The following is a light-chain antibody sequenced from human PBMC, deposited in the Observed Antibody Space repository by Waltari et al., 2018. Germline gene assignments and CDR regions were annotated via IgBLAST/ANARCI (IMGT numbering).Light chain of an antibody. CDR1: SSNIGSNY. Sequence: QSVLTQPPSVSAASGQKVTISCSGRSSNIGSNYVSWYQQLPGTAPQLLIYDNDKRPSVIPDRFSAAKAGTSVTLGITGLQTGDEADYYCATWDSSLSEVVFGGGTKLTVL. J-gene: IGLJ3*02. CDR3: ATWDSSLSEVV. V-gene: IGLV1-51*01. CDR2: DND.